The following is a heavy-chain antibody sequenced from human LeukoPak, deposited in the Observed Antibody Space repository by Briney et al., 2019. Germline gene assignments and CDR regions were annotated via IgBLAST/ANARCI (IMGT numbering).Heavy chain of an antibody. CDR1: GGSISGSSYY. CDR2: IYYSGST. D-gene: IGHD2-15*01. V-gene: IGHV4-39*07. CDR3: ARDRVGSGIIDY. J-gene: IGHJ4*02. Sequence: SETLSLTCTVSGGSISGSSYYWGWIRQPPGKGLEWIGSIYYSGSTYYNPSLKSRVTISVDTSKNQFSLKLSSVTAADTAVYYCARDRVGSGIIDYWGQGTLVTVSS.